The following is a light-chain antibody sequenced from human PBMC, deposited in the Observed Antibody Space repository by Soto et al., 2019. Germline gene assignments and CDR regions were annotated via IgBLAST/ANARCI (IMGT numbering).Light chain of an antibody. CDR1: QSISNY. Sequence: EFVLTQSPGTLSLSPGERATLSCRASQSISNYLAWYQQKPGQAPRLLIYDASNRATGTPARFSGSGSGTDFTLTISSLEPEDFAVYYCQQRSNWPPSITFGQGTRLEIK. CDR3: QQRSNWPPSIT. V-gene: IGKV3-11*01. J-gene: IGKJ5*01. CDR2: DAS.